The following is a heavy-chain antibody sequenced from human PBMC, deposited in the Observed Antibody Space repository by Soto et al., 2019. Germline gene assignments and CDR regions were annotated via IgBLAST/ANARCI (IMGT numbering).Heavy chain of an antibody. CDR2: INHSGTT. J-gene: IGHJ4*02. Sequence: QVHLQQWGAGLLKPSETLSLTCAVYGGSVSGYFWSWIRQPPGKGLEWIGEINHSGTTSYNPSLKXXVXMXXDTSKNQFSLKLSSVTAADTAVYYCARGEVTAGVNWGQGTLITVSS. CDR1: GGSVSGYF. D-gene: IGHD2-21*02. CDR3: ARGEVTAGVN. V-gene: IGHV4-34*02.